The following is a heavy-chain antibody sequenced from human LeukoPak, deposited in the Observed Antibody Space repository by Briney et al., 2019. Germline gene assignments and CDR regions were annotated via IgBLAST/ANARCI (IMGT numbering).Heavy chain of an antibody. CDR3: ARGPGGYDFWSITGAFDI. Sequence: PSETLSLTCSVSGGSISSGSYYWSWLRQPAGKGLEWIGRIYASGSTNYNPSLKSRVTMSVDTSKNQFSLKLSSVTAADTAVYYCARGPGGYDFWSITGAFDIWGQGTMVTVSS. CDR2: IYASGST. D-gene: IGHD3-3*01. CDR1: GGSISSGSYY. J-gene: IGHJ3*02. V-gene: IGHV4-61*02.